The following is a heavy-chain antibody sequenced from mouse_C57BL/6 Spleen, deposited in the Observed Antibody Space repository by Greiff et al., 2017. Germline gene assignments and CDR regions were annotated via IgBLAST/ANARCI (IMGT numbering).Heavy chain of an antibody. V-gene: IGHV1-4*01. J-gene: IGHJ1*03. CDR1: GYTFTSYT. CDR2: INPSSGYT. D-gene: IGHD2-1*01. Sequence: VQLQQSGAELARPGASVKMSCKASGYTFTSYTMHWVKQRPGQGLEWIGYINPSSGYTKYNQKFKDKATLTADKSASTAYMQLSSLTSEDSSVYYCANYGTHWYFDVWGTGTTVTVSS. CDR3: ANYGTHWYFDV.